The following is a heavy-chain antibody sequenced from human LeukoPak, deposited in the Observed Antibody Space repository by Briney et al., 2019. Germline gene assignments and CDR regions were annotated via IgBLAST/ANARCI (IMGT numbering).Heavy chain of an antibody. CDR1: GGTFSSYA. D-gene: IGHD2-2*01. J-gene: IGHJ6*03. V-gene: IGHV1-69*13. Sequence: GASVKVSCKASGGTFSSYAISWVRQAPGQGLEWMGGIIPIFGTANYAQKFQGRVTITADESTSTAYMELSSLRSEDTAVYYCARGQGYCSSTSCHLPGPYYYMDVWGKGTTVTVSS. CDR2: IIPIFGTA. CDR3: ARGQGYCSSTSCHLPGPYYYMDV.